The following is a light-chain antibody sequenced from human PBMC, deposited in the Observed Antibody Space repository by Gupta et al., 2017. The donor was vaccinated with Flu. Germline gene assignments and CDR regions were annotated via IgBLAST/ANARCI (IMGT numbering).Light chain of an antibody. Sequence: SHVLTQPPSVSVAPGHTASITCGGNNIGSKGVHWYQQKPGQAPVVVVYADSDRPSGIPGRFSGSKSGNTATLTINRGEAGDEADYHCQVWDGGRDDSGVFGGGTKLTGL. CDR1: NIGSKG. J-gene: IGLJ2*01. CDR3: QVWDGGRDDSGV. CDR2: ADS. V-gene: IGLV3-21*02.